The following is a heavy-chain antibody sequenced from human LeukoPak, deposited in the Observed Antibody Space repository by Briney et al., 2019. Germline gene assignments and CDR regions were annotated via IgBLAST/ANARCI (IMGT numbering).Heavy chain of an antibody. V-gene: IGHV3-21*01. Sequence: PGGSLTLSCAASGFTFSSYSMNRVRQAPGKGLEWVSSISSSSSYIYYADSVKGRFTISRDNAKNSLYLQMNSLRAEDTAVYYCARDQRWLEPRPFDYRGQGTLVTVSS. CDR2: ISSSSSYI. J-gene: IGHJ4*02. D-gene: IGHD6-19*01. CDR3: ARDQRWLEPRPFDY. CDR1: GFTFSSYS.